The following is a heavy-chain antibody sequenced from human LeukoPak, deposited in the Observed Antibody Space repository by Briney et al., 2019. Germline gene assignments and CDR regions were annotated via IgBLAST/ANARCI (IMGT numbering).Heavy chain of an antibody. CDR3: ARRRCSSGCYYFDY. D-gene: IGHD3-22*01. Sequence: GGSLRFSCAASGFTFSDYYMSWIRQAPGKGLEWVSYISSSGSTIYYADSVKGRFTISRDNAKNSLYLQMNSLRAEDTAVYYCARRRCSSGCYYFDYWGQGTLVTVSS. J-gene: IGHJ4*02. V-gene: IGHV3-11*01. CDR1: GFTFSDYY. CDR2: ISSSGSTI.